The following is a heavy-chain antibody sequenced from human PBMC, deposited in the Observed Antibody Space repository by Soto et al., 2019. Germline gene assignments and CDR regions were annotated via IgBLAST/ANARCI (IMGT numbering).Heavy chain of an antibody. CDR3: ASSSLYGMDV. CDR1: GASIRSYF. J-gene: IGHJ6*02. V-gene: IGHV4-4*07. Sequence: PSETLSLTCSVSGASIRSYFWSWVRQPAGQGLEWIGHIYIRGTTSYNPSLEGRVTLSLDTSKNQVSLKVGSVTAADTAVYYCASSSLYGMDVWGQGTTVT. CDR2: IYIRGTT.